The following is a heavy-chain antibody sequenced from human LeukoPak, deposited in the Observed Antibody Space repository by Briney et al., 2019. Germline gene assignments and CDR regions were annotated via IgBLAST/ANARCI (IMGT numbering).Heavy chain of an antibody. Sequence: GGSLRLSCAASGFTFSSYEMSWVRQAPGNGLEWVSYISSSGSTIYYADSVKGRFTISRDNSKNTLYLQMNSLRAEDTAVYYCARVRGGTRPFDFWGQGALVTVSS. D-gene: IGHD1-1*01. V-gene: IGHV3-48*03. CDR1: GFTFSSYE. CDR3: ARVRGGTRPFDF. CDR2: ISSSGSTI. J-gene: IGHJ4*02.